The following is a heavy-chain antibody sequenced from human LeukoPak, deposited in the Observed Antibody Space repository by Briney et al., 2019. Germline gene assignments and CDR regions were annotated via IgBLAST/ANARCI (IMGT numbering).Heavy chain of an antibody. CDR2: ISWDGGIT. Sequence: QSGGSLRLSCAASGFTFHHYSMHWVRHPPGKGLEWVSLISWDGGITYYADSVRGRFTISRDNGKNSLSLEMNSLRTEDTALYYCAKDSNTGGYSFGSWGQGTLVTVTS. D-gene: IGHD5-12*01. J-gene: IGHJ4*02. CDR1: GFTFHHYS. CDR3: AKDSNTGGYSFGS. V-gene: IGHV3-43*01.